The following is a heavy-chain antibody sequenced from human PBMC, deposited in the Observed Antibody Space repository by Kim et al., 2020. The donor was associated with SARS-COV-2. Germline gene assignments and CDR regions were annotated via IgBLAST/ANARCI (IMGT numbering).Heavy chain of an antibody. CDR1: GFTFDDYA. D-gene: IGHD1-26*01. CDR2: ISWNSGSI. J-gene: IGHJ4*02. CDR3: AKDFMGRWDQGGFDY. Sequence: GGSLRLSCAASGFTFDDYAMHWVRQAPGKGLEWVSGISWNSGSIGYADSVKGRFTISRDNAKNSLYLQMNSLRAEDTALYYCAKDFMGRWDQGGFDYWGQGTLVTVSS. V-gene: IGHV3-9*01.